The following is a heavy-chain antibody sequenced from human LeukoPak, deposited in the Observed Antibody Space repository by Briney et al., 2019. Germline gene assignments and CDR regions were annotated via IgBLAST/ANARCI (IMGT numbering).Heavy chain of an antibody. Sequence: ASVKVSCKASGYTFTGYYMHWVRQAPGQGLEWMGWINPNSGGTNYAQKFQGRVTMTRDTSISTAYMELSRLRSDDTAVYYCARGGYYYDSSGYYSSFDYWGQGTPVTVSS. J-gene: IGHJ4*02. CDR1: GYTFTGYY. CDR3: ARGGYYYDSSGYYSSFDY. CDR2: INPNSGGT. D-gene: IGHD3-22*01. V-gene: IGHV1-2*02.